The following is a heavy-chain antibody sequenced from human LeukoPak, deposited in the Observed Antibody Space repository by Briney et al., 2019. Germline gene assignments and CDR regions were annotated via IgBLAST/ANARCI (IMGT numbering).Heavy chain of an antibody. V-gene: IGHV4-34*01. CDR3: ARDRLQLQS. D-gene: IGHD1-1*01. CDR1: GGSFSADY. Sequence: SETLSLTCIVYGGSFSADYWSWIRQPPGKGLEWIGEINHSGSTYYNPSLKSRVTISVDTSKNQFSLKLSSVTAADTAVYYCARDRLQLQSWGQGTLVTVSS. J-gene: IGHJ5*02. CDR2: INHSGST.